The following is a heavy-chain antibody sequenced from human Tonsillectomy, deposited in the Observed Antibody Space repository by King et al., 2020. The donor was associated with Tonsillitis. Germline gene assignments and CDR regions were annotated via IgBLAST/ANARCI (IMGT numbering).Heavy chain of an antibody. J-gene: IGHJ3*02. Sequence: VQLQESGPGLVKPSETLSLTCTVSGGSISSYYWSWIRQPPGKGLEWIGYIYYSGSTNYNPSLKSRVTISVDTSKNQFSLKLSSVTAADTAVYYCARSHSSGGSCYRGAFDIWGQGTMVTVSS. D-gene: IGHD2-15*01. V-gene: IGHV4-59*01. CDR2: IYYSGST. CDR3: ARSHSSGGSCYRGAFDI. CDR1: GGSISSYY.